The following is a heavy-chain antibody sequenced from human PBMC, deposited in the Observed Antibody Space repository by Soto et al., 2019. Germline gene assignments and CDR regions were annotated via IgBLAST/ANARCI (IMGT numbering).Heavy chain of an antibody. CDR3: ERNIEWMGGES. V-gene: IGHV4-38-2*01. CDR1: GYSISIGYY. Sequence: SATXSLPGFCSGYSISIGYYFYWIRQPPGKGLEWIGSIYHSGSTYYNTSLRTRGTILIDKSKKKLSLRLTSVTAADTAVYFCERNIEWMGGESWGQGTLVNV. J-gene: IGHJ4*02. D-gene: IGHD3-16*01. CDR2: IYHSGST.